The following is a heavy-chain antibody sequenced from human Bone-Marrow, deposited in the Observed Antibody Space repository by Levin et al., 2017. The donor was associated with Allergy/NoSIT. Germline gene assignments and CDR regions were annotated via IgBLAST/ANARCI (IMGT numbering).Heavy chain of an antibody. CDR2: IYKTGST. Sequence: SETLSLTCNVSGGSISGHSYYYNWIRQHPGKGLEWIGHIYKTGSTSYNPSLKSPGTISVDTSKNQFALTLDSVTAADTAVYYCATGGAVATPWFDSWGQGTLVFVSS. J-gene: IGHJ5*01. V-gene: IGHV4-31*01. D-gene: IGHD5-24*01. CDR3: ATGGAVATPWFDS. CDR1: GGSISGHSYY.